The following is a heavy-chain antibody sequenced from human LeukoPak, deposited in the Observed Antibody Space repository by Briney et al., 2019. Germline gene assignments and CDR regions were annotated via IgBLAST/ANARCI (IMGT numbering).Heavy chain of an antibody. CDR3: PRGREAQYYYDSSGYDY. V-gene: IGHV1-8*01. CDR2: MNPNSGNT. Sequence: ASVKVSCKASGYTFTSYDINWMRQATGQGLEWMGWMNPNSGNTGYAQKFQGRVTMTRNTSISTAYMELSRLRSEDTAVYYCPRGREAQYYYDSSGYDYWGQGTLVTVSS. D-gene: IGHD3-22*01. CDR1: GYTFTSYD. J-gene: IGHJ4*02.